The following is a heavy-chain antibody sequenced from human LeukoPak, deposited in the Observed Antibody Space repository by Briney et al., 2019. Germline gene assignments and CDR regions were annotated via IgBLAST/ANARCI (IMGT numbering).Heavy chain of an antibody. CDR2: ITNNGSTI. V-gene: IGHV3-11*04. Sequence: GGSLRLSCAASGFSVSDNFMTWVRQAPGKGLEWVSYITNNGSTIYYADSVKGRFTISRDKAENSLYLQMNSLRAEDTAIYYCARDQWLAYYYHGMDVWGQGTTVTVSS. CDR3: ARDQWLAYYYHGMDV. J-gene: IGHJ6*02. D-gene: IGHD6-19*01. CDR1: GFSVSDNF.